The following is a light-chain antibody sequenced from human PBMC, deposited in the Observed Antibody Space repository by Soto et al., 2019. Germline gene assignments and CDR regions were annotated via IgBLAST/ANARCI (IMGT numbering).Light chain of an antibody. CDR1: QSISRS. Sequence: DIQITQSPSSLSASVRDRLTITCRASQSISRSLNWYQQKPGKAPKLLIYAASSLQSGVPSRFSGSGSGTDFTLTISSLQPEDFTTYFCVQYNIYPWTFGQGGKADIK. CDR3: VQYNIYPWT. CDR2: AAS. J-gene: IGKJ1*01. V-gene: IGKV1-39*01.